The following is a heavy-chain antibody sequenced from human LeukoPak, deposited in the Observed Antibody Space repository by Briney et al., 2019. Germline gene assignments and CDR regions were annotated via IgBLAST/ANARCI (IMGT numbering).Heavy chain of an antibody. J-gene: IGHJ5*02. CDR1: GYSFTSYW. CDR2: IYPEDSNT. V-gene: IGHV5-51*01. Sequence: GESLKISCKASGYSFTSYWIGWVRQMPGKGLEWMGIIYPEDSNTRYSPSFQGQVTISADKSISTAYLQWSSLKASDTAIYYCARMQGNWFDPWGQGTLVTVSS. CDR3: ARMQGNWFDP.